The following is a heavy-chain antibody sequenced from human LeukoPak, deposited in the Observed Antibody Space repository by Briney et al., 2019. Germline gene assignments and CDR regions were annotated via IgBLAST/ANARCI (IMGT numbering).Heavy chain of an antibody. J-gene: IGHJ4*02. Sequence: PGGSLRLSCAASGFSFSSYAMHRVRQAPGKGLEWAAFISNDETSIHYSDSVRGRFAVSRDNSQSTLYLQMDSLRSEDTSVYFCARGHGPGSFLIDSWGQGALVTVSS. CDR1: GFSFSSYA. V-gene: IGHV3-30*09. D-gene: IGHD3-10*01. CDR3: ARGHGPGSFLIDS. CDR2: ISNDETSI.